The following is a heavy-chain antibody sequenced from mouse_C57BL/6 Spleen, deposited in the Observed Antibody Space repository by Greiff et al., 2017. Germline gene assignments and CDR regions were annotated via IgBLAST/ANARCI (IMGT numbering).Heavy chain of an antibody. V-gene: IGHV1-54*01. Sequence: QVQLQQSGAELVRPGTSVKVSCKASGYAFTNYLIEWVKQRPGQGLEWIGVINPGSGGTNYNEKFKGKATLTADKSSSTAYMQLSSLTSEDSAVYFCARGGGYGYEAWFAYWGQGTLVTVSA. CDR1: GYAFTNYL. CDR2: INPGSGGT. D-gene: IGHD2-2*01. CDR3: ARGGGYGYEAWFAY. J-gene: IGHJ3*01.